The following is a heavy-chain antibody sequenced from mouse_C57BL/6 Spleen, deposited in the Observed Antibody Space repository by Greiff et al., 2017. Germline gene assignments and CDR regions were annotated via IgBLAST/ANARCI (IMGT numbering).Heavy chain of an antibody. V-gene: IGHV1-82*01. D-gene: IGHD1-1*01. CDR1: GYAFSSSW. CDR3: ARRGITTVAAGGFAY. J-gene: IGHJ3*01. CDR2: IYPGDGDT. Sequence: QVQLQQSGPELVKPGASVKISCKASGYAFSSSWMNWVKQRPGKGLEWIGRIYPGDGDTNYNGKFKGKATLTADKASSTAYMQLSSLTSEDSAVYFCARRGITTVAAGGFAYWGQGTLVTVAA.